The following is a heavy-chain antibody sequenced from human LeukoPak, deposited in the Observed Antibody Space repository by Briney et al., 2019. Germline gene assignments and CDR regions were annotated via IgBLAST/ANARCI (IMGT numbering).Heavy chain of an antibody. CDR3: ARLRGITIFGVVPKGFDP. CDR1: GFTFSSYW. CDR2: INSDGSST. V-gene: IGHV3-74*01. D-gene: IGHD3-3*01. Sequence: GGSLRLSCAASGFTFSSYWMHWVRQAPGKRLVWVSRINSDGSSTSYADSVKGRFTISRDNAKNTLYLQMNSLRAEDTAVYYCARLRGITIFGVVPKGFDPWGQGTLVTVSS. J-gene: IGHJ5*02.